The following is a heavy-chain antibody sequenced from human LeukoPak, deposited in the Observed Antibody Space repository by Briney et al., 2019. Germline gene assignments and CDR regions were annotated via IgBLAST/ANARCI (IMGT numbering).Heavy chain of an antibody. CDR1: GFTFRSYS. CDR2: ISSSSSYI. Sequence: GGSLRLSCAASGFTFRSYSMTWVRQAPGKGLEWVSSISSSSSYIYYADSVKGRFTISRDNAKNSLYLQMSSLRAEDTAVYYCARDLIDRVFDPWGQGTLVTVSS. J-gene: IGHJ5*02. D-gene: IGHD2-15*01. CDR3: ARDLIDRVFDP. V-gene: IGHV3-21*01.